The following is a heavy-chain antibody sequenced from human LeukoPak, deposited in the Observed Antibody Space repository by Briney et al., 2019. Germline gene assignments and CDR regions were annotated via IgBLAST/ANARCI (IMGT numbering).Heavy chain of an antibody. CDR1: GFTFSSYA. D-gene: IGHD6-19*01. J-gene: IGHJ4*02. V-gene: IGHV3-23*01. CDR3: AKQSRSSGWYPIDY. Sequence: GGSLRLSCAASGFTFSSYAMSWVRQAPGKGLEWVSAISGGGGSTYYADSVKGRFTISRDNSKNTLYLQMNSLRAEDTAVYYCAKQSRSSGWYPIDYWGQGTLVTVSS. CDR2: ISGGGGST.